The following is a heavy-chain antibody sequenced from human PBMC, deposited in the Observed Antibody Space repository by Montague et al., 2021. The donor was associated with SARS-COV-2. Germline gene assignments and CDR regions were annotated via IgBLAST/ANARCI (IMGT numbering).Heavy chain of an antibody. V-gene: IGHV3-11*01. D-gene: IGHD2-15*01. Sequence: SLRLSCAASGFSFNDYYMTWIRQAPGKGLDRVSCISSLGNSIDYADSVEGRFTVSRDNARNIVYLQMNRLTVEDTAVYYCARARGMLPGFDHWGQGSLVSVSS. J-gene: IGHJ5*02. CDR3: ARARGMLPGFDH. CDR2: ISSLGNSI. CDR1: GFSFNDYY.